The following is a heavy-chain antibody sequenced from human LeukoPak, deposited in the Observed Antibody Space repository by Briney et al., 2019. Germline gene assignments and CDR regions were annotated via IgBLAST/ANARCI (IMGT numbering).Heavy chain of an antibody. CDR3: ASSPGYCSGGSCSGDDY. CDR2: IYYSGST. V-gene: IGHV4-39*01. D-gene: IGHD2-15*01. CDR1: GGSFSSSSYY. Sequence: KPSETLSLTCTVSGGSFSSSSYYWGWIRQPPGKGLEWIGSIYYSGSTYYNPSLKSRVTISVDTSKNQFSLKLSSVTAADTAVYYCASSPGYCSGGSCSGDDYWGQGTLVTVSS. J-gene: IGHJ4*02.